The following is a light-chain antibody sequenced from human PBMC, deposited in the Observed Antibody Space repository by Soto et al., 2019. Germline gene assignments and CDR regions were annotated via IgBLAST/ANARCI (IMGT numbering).Light chain of an antibody. J-gene: IGKJ2*01. V-gene: IGKV3-20*01. CDR2: GAS. CDR1: HSVGSTY. Sequence: EIVLTQSPGTLSLSPGERATLSCRASHSVGSTYLAWYQQKPGQAPRLLIYGASSRVTGIPDRFSGSGSGTDFTLTISRLEPEDFAVYYCQQYGSSPPYTFGQGTKLEIK. CDR3: QQYGSSPPYT.